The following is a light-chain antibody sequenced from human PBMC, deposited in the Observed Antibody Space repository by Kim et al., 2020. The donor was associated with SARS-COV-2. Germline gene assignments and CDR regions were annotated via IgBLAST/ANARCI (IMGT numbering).Light chain of an antibody. Sequence: GKTAEVSCGGTSIGSKSVPCYQQKSGKDPVMVIYYDSDRPSGTPERFSGSNSGNTATLTISRVEAGDEADYYCQVWDSSSDHRVVFGGGTQLTVL. CDR2: YDS. J-gene: IGLJ2*01. CDR3: QVWDSSSDHRVV. V-gene: IGLV3-21*04. CDR1: SIGSKS.